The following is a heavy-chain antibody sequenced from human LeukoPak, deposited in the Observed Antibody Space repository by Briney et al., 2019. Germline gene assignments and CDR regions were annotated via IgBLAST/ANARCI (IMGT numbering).Heavy chain of an antibody. CDR1: GFTFSSYS. CDR2: ISSSSSYI. D-gene: IGHD6-19*01. CDR3: ARSIAVAGGLDY. V-gene: IGHV3-21*01. Sequence: GGSLRLSCAASGFTFSSYSMNWVRQAPGKGLEWVSSISSSSSYIYYADSVKGRFTISRDYAKNSLYLQMNSLRAEDTAVYYCARSIAVAGGLDYWGQGTLVTGSS. J-gene: IGHJ4*02.